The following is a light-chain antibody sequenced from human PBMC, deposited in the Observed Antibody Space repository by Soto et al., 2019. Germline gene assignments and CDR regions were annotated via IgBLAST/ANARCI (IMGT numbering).Light chain of an antibody. CDR2: GAS. J-gene: IGKJ2*01. CDR3: QQYNNWPYT. CDR1: QSVTSN. Sequence: EIVMTQSPATLSVSPGDRVTLSCRASQSVTSNLAWYQQKPGQAPRLLIYGASTRATGIPARFSGSGSGTEFPLTISSLQSEDFAVYYCQQYNNWPYTFGRGTKLEIK. V-gene: IGKV3-15*01.